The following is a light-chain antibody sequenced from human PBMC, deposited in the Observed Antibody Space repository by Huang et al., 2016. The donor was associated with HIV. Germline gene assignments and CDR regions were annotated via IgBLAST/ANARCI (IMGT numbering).Light chain of an antibody. CDR1: QAISNY. V-gene: IGKV1-33*01. CDR2: DAS. Sequence: DIQMTQSPSSLSTSVGDRVTITCQASQAISNYLNGYQQKPGKAPKLLIYDASNLETGVPSRFSGGGSGTDFTFTISSLQPEDIATYYCQQYDNLPITFGQGTRLEIK. CDR3: QQYDNLPIT. J-gene: IGKJ5*01.